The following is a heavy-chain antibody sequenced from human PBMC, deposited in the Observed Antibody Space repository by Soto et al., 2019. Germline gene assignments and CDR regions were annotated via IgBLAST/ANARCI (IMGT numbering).Heavy chain of an antibody. J-gene: IGHJ6*02. Sequence: SETLSLTCTVSGGSISSSSYYWGWIRRPPGKGLEWIGSIYYSGSTYYNPSLKSRVTISVDTSKNQFSLKLSSVTAADTAVYYCARLGYSSSSAYYYYGMDVWGQGTTVTVSS. V-gene: IGHV4-39*01. CDR3: ARLGYSSSSAYYYYGMDV. CDR1: GGSISSSSYY. CDR2: IYYSGST. D-gene: IGHD6-6*01.